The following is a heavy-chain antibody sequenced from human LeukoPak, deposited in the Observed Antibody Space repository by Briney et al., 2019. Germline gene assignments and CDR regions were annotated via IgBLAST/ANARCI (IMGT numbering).Heavy chain of an antibody. J-gene: IGHJ6*02. V-gene: IGHV4-31*03. CDR2: IYYSGST. CDR3: ARMDYGSRSSICYYYGIDI. CDR1: GVSISSSAYY. D-gene: IGHD3-10*01. Sequence: SSETLSLSCTVSGVSISSSAYYWIWIRQHPGKGVEWIGYIYYSGSTYYNPSLKSRVTISVDTSKNQFSLKLSSVTAADTAVYYCARMDYGSRSSICYYYGIDIWGQGTTVTVSS.